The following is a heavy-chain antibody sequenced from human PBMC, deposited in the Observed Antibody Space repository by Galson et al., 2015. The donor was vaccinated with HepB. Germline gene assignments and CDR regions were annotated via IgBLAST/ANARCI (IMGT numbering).Heavy chain of an antibody. V-gene: IGHV1-3*01. D-gene: IGHD3-9*01. CDR3: ACDILTGYYSIDFRLFP. J-gene: IGHJ5*02. CDR2: INPGNGNT. Sequence: SVKVSCKASGYTFTNNAMHWVRQAPGQRLEWMGCINPGNGNTQYAQKLQGRVTINRDTSTSTAYMETSRLRSEDTSVYYCACDILTGYYSIDFRLFPWGHGTLVTVTS. CDR1: GYTFTNNA.